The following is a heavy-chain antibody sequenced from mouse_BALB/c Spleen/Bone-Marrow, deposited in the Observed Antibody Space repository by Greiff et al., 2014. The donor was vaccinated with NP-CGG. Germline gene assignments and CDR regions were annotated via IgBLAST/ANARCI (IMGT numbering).Heavy chain of an antibody. Sequence: EVQLVESGGGLVQPGDSLRLSCATSGFTFSDFYMEWVRQPPRKRLEWIAASRNKAKHYTTEYSASVKGRFIVSRDTSQSILYLQMNALRAEDTAIYYCARDVGYGNYFVYWGQGTLVTVSA. CDR1: GFTFSDFY. CDR3: ARDVGYGNYFVY. CDR2: SRNKAKHYTT. J-gene: IGHJ3*01. V-gene: IGHV7-1*02. D-gene: IGHD2-10*02.